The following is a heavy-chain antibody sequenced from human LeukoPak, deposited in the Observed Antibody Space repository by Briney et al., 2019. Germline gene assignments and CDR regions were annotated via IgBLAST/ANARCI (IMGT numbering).Heavy chain of an antibody. Sequence: ASVKVSCKASGYTFTSYDINWVRQATGQGLEWMGWMNPNSGNTGYAQKFQGRVTMTRNTSISTAYMELSSLRSEDTAVYYCARGQYCSSTSCYVHWFDPWGQGTLVTVSS. CDR2: MNPNSGNT. CDR1: GYTFTSYD. J-gene: IGHJ5*02. V-gene: IGHV1-8*01. CDR3: ARGQYCSSTSCYVHWFDP. D-gene: IGHD2-2*01.